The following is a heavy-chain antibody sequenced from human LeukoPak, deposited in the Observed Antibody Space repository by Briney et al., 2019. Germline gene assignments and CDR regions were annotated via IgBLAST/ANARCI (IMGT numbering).Heavy chain of an antibody. D-gene: IGHD2-15*01. Sequence: PSETLSLTCTVSGGSISSYYWSWIRQPPGKGLEWIGYIYYSGSTNYNSSLKSRVTILVDMSKNQFSLKLSSVTAADTAVYFCARGYCSGGSCYESRGWFDYWGQGTLVTVSS. CDR2: IYYSGST. J-gene: IGHJ4*02. CDR3: ARGYCSGGSCYESRGWFDY. CDR1: GGSISSYY. V-gene: IGHV4-59*12.